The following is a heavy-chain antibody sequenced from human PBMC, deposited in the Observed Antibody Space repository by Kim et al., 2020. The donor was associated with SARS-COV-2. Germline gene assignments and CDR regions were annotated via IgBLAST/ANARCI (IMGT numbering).Heavy chain of an antibody. CDR3: ARLREYDYGDGRRATHFDL. V-gene: IGHV5-51*01. CDR1: GYSFTSYW. J-gene: IGHJ2*01. CDR2: IYPGDSDT. Sequence: GESLKISCKGSGYSFTSYWIGWVRQMPGKGLEWMGIIYPGDSDTRYSPSFQGQVTISADKSISTAYLQWSSLKASDTAMYYCARLREYDYGDGRRATHFDLWGRGTLVTVSS. D-gene: IGHD4-17*01.